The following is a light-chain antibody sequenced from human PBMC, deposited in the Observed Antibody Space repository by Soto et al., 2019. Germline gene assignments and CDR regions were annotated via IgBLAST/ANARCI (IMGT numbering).Light chain of an antibody. CDR1: QSLVFSDGDTY. Sequence: DVVMTQSPLSLPVTLGQSASISCRSRQSLVFSDGDTYLSWFQQRPGQSPRRLIYKVSNRDSGVPDRFSCCGSGTDFTLNISRVEAEDVGVYYCMQGTPWPPDFGERTKLEIK. J-gene: IGKJ2*01. V-gene: IGKV2-30*01. CDR3: MQGTPWPPD. CDR2: KVS.